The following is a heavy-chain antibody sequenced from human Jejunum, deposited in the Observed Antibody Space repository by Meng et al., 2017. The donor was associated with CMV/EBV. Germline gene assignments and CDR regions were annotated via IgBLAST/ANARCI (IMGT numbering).Heavy chain of an antibody. CDR2: ISNRASAI. D-gene: IGHD5-18*01. CDR1: AFIFSNYE. Sequence: SCVGSAFIFSNYEMNWVRQAPGKGLEWISFISNRASAIYYADSVKGRFTVSRDNAKNSLFLQMDNLRVEDTAVYYCARDTAPVPFWGQGTLVTVSS. CDR3: ARDTAPVPF. J-gene: IGHJ4*02. V-gene: IGHV3-48*03.